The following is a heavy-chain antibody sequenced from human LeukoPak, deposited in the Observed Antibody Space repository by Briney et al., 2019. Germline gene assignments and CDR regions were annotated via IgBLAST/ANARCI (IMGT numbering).Heavy chain of an antibody. V-gene: IGHV3-7*01. D-gene: IGHD3-16*01. CDR2: IKQDGSEI. Sequence: PGGSLRLSCAASGFTFSTYWMTWVRQAPGKGLEWMANIKQDGSEIYYVDSVEGRFTISRDNAKNSLYLQMNSLRAEDTAVYYCARIGGGNFYYYYYIDVWGKGTTVTVSS. J-gene: IGHJ6*03. CDR3: ARIGGGNFYYYYYIDV. CDR1: GFTFSTYW.